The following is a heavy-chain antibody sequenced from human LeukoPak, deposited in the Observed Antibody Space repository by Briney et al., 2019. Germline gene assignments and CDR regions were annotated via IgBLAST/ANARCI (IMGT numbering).Heavy chain of an antibody. V-gene: IGHV4-30-4*01. CDR1: GGSISTGDYY. D-gene: IGHD3-22*01. CDR2: IYYSGST. Sequence: SETLSLTCSVSGGSISTGDYYWSWIRQPPGKGLEWIGYIYYSGSTYYNPSHKSRVTISVDTSKNQFSLKLSSVTAADTAVYYCARADPSYYYDSSGHNIYYFDYWGQGTLVTVSS. J-gene: IGHJ4*02. CDR3: ARADPSYYYDSSGHNIYYFDY.